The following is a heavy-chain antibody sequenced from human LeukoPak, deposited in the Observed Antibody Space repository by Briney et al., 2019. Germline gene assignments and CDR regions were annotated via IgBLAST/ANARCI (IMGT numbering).Heavy chain of an antibody. CDR3: ARVKGIVVVPAAMARGPFDY. Sequence: GGSLRLSCAASGFTFSTYSMTWIRQAPGKGLEWVSSISSSSSYIYYADSVKGRFTISRDNAKNSLYLQMNSLRAEDTAVYYCARVKGIVVVPAAMARGPFDYWGQGTLVTVSS. CDR2: ISSSSSYI. J-gene: IGHJ4*02. D-gene: IGHD2-2*01. CDR1: GFTFSTYS. V-gene: IGHV3-21*01.